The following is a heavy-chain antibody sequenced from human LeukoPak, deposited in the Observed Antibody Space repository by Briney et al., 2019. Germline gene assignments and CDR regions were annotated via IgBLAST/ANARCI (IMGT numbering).Heavy chain of an antibody. Sequence: SETLSLTCTVSGDSMSGYYWSWIRQPPGKELEWIGYIYHSGSTNYNPSLKSRVTISVDTSKNQFSLKLSSVTAADTAVYYCARVGYYGSGLGWFDPWGQGTLVTVSS. CDR2: IYHSGST. D-gene: IGHD3-10*01. V-gene: IGHV4-59*01. CDR3: ARVGYYGSGLGWFDP. CDR1: GDSMSGYY. J-gene: IGHJ5*02.